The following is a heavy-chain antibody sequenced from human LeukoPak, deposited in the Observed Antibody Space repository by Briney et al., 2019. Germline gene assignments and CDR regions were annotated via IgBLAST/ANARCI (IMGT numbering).Heavy chain of an antibody. Sequence: ASVKVSCKASGYTFTSYGISWVRQAPGQGLEWMGWISAYNGNTSYAQKLRGRVTMTTDTSTSTAYMELRSLRSDDTAVYYCARDGDCSSTSCYTGINWFDPWGQGTLVTVSS. J-gene: IGHJ5*02. CDR2: ISAYNGNT. CDR1: GYTFTSYG. CDR3: ARDGDCSSTSCYTGINWFDP. V-gene: IGHV1-18*01. D-gene: IGHD2-2*02.